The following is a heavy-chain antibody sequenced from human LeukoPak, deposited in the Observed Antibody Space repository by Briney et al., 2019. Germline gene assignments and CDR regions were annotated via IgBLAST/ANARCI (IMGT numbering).Heavy chain of an antibody. V-gene: IGHV1-2*02. CDR2: INPNSGGT. D-gene: IGHD3-9*01. CDR1: GYTFTGYY. CDR3: ARKYDILTGYDNWFDP. J-gene: IGHJ5*02. Sequence: GASVKVSCKASGYTFTGYYMRWVRQAPGQGLEWMGWINPNSGGTNYAQKFQGRVTMTGDTSISTGYMELSSLRSDDTAVYFCARKYDILTGYDNWFDPWGQGTLVTVSS.